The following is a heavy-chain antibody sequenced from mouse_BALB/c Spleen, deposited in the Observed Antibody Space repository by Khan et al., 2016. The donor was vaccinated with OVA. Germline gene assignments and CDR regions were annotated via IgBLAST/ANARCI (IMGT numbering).Heavy chain of an antibody. V-gene: IGHV1-4*01. CDR2: INPNNDYT. Sequence: QVQLKQSGAELARPGASVKMSCKASGYTFTTYTMHWVKQRPGQGLEWIGYINPNNDYTNYNQKFKDKATLTADKSSSTAYMQLSSLTSEDSAVYYCARAGAYYRYDGWFAYWGQGTLVTVSA. D-gene: IGHD2-14*01. J-gene: IGHJ3*01. CDR3: ARAGAYYRYDGWFAY. CDR1: GYTFTTYT.